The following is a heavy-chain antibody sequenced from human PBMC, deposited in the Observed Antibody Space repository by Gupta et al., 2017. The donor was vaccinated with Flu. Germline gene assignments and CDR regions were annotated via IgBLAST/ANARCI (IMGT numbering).Heavy chain of an antibody. CDR1: GGSISSSSYY. J-gene: IGHJ5*02. Sequence: QLQLQESGPGLVKPSETLSLTCTVSGGSISSSSYYWGWIRQPPGKGLEWIGSIYYSGSTYYNPSLKSRVTISVDTSKNQFSLKLSSVTAADTAVYYCARQGLVLMVYASWFDPWGQGTLVTVSS. D-gene: IGHD2-8*01. CDR2: IYYSGST. V-gene: IGHV4-39*01. CDR3: ARQGLVLMVYASWFDP.